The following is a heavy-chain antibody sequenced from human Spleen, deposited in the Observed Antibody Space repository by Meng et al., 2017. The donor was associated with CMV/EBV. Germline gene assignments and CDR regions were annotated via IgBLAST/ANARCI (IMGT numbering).Heavy chain of an antibody. V-gene: IGHV1-69*10. Sequence: SVKVSCKASGYTITTYGISWVRQAPGQGLEWMGGIIPILGIANYAQKFQGRVTITADKSTSTAYMELSSLRSEDTAVYYCAREDSYYFDYWGQGTLVTVSS. CDR2: IIPILGIA. CDR1: GYTITTYG. CDR3: AREDSYYFDY. J-gene: IGHJ4*02. D-gene: IGHD6-6*01.